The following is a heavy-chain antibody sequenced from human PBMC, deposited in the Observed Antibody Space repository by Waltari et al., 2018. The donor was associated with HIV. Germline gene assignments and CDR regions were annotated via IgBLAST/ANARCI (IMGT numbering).Heavy chain of an antibody. CDR1: GYSFTRYW. D-gene: IGHD3-3*01. CDR2: IYPGDSDT. V-gene: IGHV5-51*03. J-gene: IGHJ3*02. CDR3: ARPGITIFGVTDDAFDI. Sequence: EVQLVQSGAEVKKPGESLKISCKGSGYSFTRYWIGWVRQMPGKGLEWLGIIYPGDSDTRYSPSFQGQVTISADKSISTAYLQWSSLKASDTAMYYCARPGITIFGVTDDAFDIWGQGTMVTVSS.